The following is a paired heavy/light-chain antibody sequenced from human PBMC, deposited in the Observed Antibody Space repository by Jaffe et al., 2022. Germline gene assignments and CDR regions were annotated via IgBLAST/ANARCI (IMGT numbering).Heavy chain of an antibody. CDR3: TKDITPGGADY. D-gene: IGHD3-10*01. CDR1: GITFHNHA. V-gene: IGHV3-9*01. CDR2: IFLNSGET. Sequence: EVRLVESGGGLVQPGRSLRLSCIVSGITFHNHAMHWVRQVPGKGLEWVSGIFLNSGETGYADSVKGRFTVSRDNAKNSLYLQMNSLRTEDTALYFCTKDITPGGADYWGQGTLVTVSS. J-gene: IGHJ4*02.
Light chain of an antibody. CDR2: EVS. CDR1: QSLVSSDGNTY. Sequence: MTQSPLSLPVTLGQPASISCRSSQSLVSSDGNTYLNWFHQRPGRSPRRLIYEVSVRDSGVPDRFSGSKSGTDFTLKISRVEAEDVGLYFCMQGTHWPYTFGQGTNLQI. CDR3: MQGTHWPYT. V-gene: IGKV2-30*01. J-gene: IGKJ2*01.